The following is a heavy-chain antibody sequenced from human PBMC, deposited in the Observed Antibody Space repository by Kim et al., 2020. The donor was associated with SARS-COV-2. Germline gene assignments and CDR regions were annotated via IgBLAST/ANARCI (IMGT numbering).Heavy chain of an antibody. J-gene: IGHJ6*02. CDR1: GFTFSSYT. D-gene: IGHD3-16*01. V-gene: IGHV3-48*04. CDR3: ARAGGNFYYYGVDV. CDR2: ISSSSSTI. Sequence: GGSLRLSCAASGFTFSSYTMNWVRQAPGKGLEWVSYISSSSSTIYYADSVKGRFTISRDNAKNSLYLQMNSLRAEDTDMYYCARAGGNFYYYGVDVWGQG.